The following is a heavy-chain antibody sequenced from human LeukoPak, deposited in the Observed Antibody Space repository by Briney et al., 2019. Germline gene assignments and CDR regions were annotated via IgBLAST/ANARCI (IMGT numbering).Heavy chain of an antibody. D-gene: IGHD2-2*01. CDR2: INHSGST. V-gene: IGHV4-34*01. CDR1: GGSFSGYY. CDR3: GGTQYQRSGFDP. Sequence: PSETLSLTCAVYGGSFSGYYWSWIRQPPGKGLEWIGEINHSGSTNYNPSHKSRVTISVDTSKNQFSLKLSSVTAADTAVYYCGGTQYQRSGFDPWGQGTLVTVSS. J-gene: IGHJ5*02.